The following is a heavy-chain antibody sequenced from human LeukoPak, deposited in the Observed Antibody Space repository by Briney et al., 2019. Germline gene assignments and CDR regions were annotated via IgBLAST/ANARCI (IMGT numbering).Heavy chain of an antibody. D-gene: IGHD3-22*01. CDR1: GFTFSSYS. Sequence: RGSLRLSCAASGFTFSSYSMNWVRQAPGKGLEWVSSISSSSSYICYADSVKGRFTISRDNAKNSLYLQMNSLRAEDTAVYYCARSLLTTYYYDSSGYYADYWGQGTLVTVSS. J-gene: IGHJ4*02. CDR2: ISSSSSYI. CDR3: ARSLLTTYYYDSSGYYADY. V-gene: IGHV3-21*01.